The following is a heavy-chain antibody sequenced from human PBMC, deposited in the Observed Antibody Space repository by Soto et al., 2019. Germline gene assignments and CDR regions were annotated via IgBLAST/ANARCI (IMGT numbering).Heavy chain of an antibody. J-gene: IGHJ6*02. D-gene: IGHD3-9*01. CDR2: IGSGGDT. CDR3: TRKTPPTGMEV. CDR1: GFTLSSYD. Sequence: EVQLVESGGGLVQPGGSLSLSCAASGFTLSSYDIHWVRQATGEGLAWVSGIGSGGDTHYADSVKGRFIISREDGKNSLYLQMNNLRVGETAVYYCTRKTPPTGMEVWGQGATVTVSS. V-gene: IGHV3-13*01.